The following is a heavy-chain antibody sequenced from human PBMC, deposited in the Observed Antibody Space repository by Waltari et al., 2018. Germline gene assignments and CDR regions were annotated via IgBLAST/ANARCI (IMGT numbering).Heavy chain of an antibody. J-gene: IGHJ4*02. CDR2: ISSSGSTI. D-gene: IGHD4-17*01. Sequence: EVQLVESGGGLVQPGGSLRLSCAASGFTFSSYEMNWVRQAPGKGLEWVSYISSSGSTIDYADSVKGRFTISRDNAKNSLYLQMNSLRAEDTAVYCCARGNDYGDYHFDYWGQGTLVTVSS. V-gene: IGHV3-48*03. CDR1: GFTFSSYE. CDR3: ARGNDYGDYHFDY.